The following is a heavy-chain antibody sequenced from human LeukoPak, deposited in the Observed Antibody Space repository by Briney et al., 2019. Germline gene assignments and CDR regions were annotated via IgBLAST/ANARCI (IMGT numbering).Heavy chain of an antibody. CDR2: ISSSSAFI. V-gene: IGHV3-21*01. CDR3: ARDWPPGALDI. J-gene: IGHJ3*02. CDR1: GFTFRHYD. Sequence: AGGSLRLSCVASGFTFRHYDMNWVRQAPGKGLEWVSSISSSSAFIYYADSVKGRFTISRDSAKNSLYLQMSSLRDEDTAVYYCARDWPPGALDIWGQGTMVTVSS.